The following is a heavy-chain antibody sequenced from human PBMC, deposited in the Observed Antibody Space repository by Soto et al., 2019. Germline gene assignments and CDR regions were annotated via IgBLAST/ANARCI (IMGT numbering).Heavy chain of an antibody. Sequence: QVHLVQSGAEVRKPGASVKVSCKASVYTFTTFHLHWVRLAPGQGLEWMGWINPDTGDSEYGQKFQGMVTLTRDTAMTAAYMELSSLTADDTAIYFCARVRYGDFSFQYWGQGTPVSVSS. J-gene: IGHJ4*02. CDR1: VYTFTTFH. V-gene: IGHV1-2*02. D-gene: IGHD4-17*01. CDR3: ARVRYGDFSFQY. CDR2: INPDTGDS.